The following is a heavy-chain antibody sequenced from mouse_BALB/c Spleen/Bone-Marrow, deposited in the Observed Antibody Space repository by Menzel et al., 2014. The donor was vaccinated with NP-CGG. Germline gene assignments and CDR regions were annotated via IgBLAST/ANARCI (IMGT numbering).Heavy chain of an antibody. Sequence: EVQLQESGPELVKPGASVKMSCKASGYTFTAYVMHWVKQKPGQGLEWIGYINPYNDGTKYNEMFKGKATLTSDKSSSTAYMELSSLTSEDSAVYCCAREGGLRRGDYYAMDYWGQGTSVTVSS. D-gene: IGHD2-4*01. V-gene: IGHV1-14*01. CDR3: AREGGLRRGDYYAMDY. CDR1: GYTFTAYV. J-gene: IGHJ4*01. CDR2: INPYNDGT.